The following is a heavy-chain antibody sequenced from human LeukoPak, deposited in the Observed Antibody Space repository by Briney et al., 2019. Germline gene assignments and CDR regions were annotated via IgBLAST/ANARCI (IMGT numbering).Heavy chain of an antibody. V-gene: IGHV3-21*01. Sequence: PGGSLRLSCAASGFTFSSYSMNWVRQAPGKGLEWVSSISSSSSYIYYADSVKGRFTISRDNSKNTLYLQMNSLRAEDTAVYYCARDASRIVVVPAAIFTGPPSSWKTPLHIVPWFGELLDYWGQGTLVTVSS. D-gene: IGHD2-2*01. CDR2: ISSSSSYI. CDR1: GFTFSSYS. CDR3: ARDASRIVVVPAAIFTGPPSSWKTPLHIVPWFGELLDY. J-gene: IGHJ4*02.